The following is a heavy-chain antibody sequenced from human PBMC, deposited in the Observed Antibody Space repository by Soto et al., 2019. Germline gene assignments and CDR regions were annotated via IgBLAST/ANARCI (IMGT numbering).Heavy chain of an antibody. V-gene: IGHV1-18*01. CDR2: ISAYNGNT. D-gene: IGHD2-15*01. CDR1: GYTFTSYG. CDR3: ARLGYCSGGSCYSKRYYYYYYMDV. Sequence: ASVKVSCKASGYTFTSYGISWVRQAPGQGLEWMGWISAYNGNTNYAQKLQGRVTMTTDTSTGTAYMELRSLRSDDTAVYYCARLGYCSGGSCYSKRYYYYYYMDVWGKGTTVTVSS. J-gene: IGHJ6*03.